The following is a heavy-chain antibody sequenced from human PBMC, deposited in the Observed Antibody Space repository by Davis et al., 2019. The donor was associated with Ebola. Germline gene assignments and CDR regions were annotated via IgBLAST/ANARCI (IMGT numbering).Heavy chain of an antibody. CDR2: ISSSSSTI. CDR3: ARLAVTGDY. D-gene: IGHD2-21*02. J-gene: IGHJ4*02. CDR1: GFTFSSYS. V-gene: IGHV3-48*02. Sequence: GESLKISCAASGFTFSSYSMNWVRQAPGKGLEWVSYISSSSSTIYYADSVKGRFTISRDNAENSLYLQMNSLRDEDTAVYYCARLAVTGDYWGQGTLVTVSS.